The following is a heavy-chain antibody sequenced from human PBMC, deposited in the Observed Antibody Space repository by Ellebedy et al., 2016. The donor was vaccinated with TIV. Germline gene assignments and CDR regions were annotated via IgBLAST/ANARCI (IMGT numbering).Heavy chain of an antibody. V-gene: IGHV1-69*13. CDR3: ARGHNTGTYYAAFDY. Sequence: SVKVSCKASGGTFGNYAFNWVRQAPGQGLEWVGGLIPIFGTANYAEKFQGRVTITADVFTSTAYMELSSLRSDDTAIYYCARGHNTGTYYAAFDYWGQGTLVTVSS. J-gene: IGHJ4*02. CDR2: LIPIFGTA. D-gene: IGHD1-26*01. CDR1: GGTFGNYA.